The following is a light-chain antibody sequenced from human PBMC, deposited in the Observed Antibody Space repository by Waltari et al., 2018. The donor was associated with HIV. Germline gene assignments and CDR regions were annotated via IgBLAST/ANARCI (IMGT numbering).Light chain of an antibody. CDR1: RSHRRSNY. CDR3: AAWDDSLSGPV. J-gene: IGLJ3*02. Sequence: QSVLTPPPSASGPPGQRVTISCSGSRSHRRSNYVYWYQQLPGTAPKLLIYRNDDRPSGVPDRFSGSKSGTSASLAISGLRSEDEADYYCAAWDDSLSGPVFGGGTKLTVL. CDR2: RND. V-gene: IGLV1-47*01.